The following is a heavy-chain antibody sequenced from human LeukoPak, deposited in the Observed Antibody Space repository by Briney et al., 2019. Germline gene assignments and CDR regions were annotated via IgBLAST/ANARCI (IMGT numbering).Heavy chain of an antibody. V-gene: IGHV1-2*02. CDR1: AYTFTSYY. D-gene: IGHD3-10*01. J-gene: IGHJ4*02. Sequence: KPSCHASAYTFTSYYMHWVRHAPGQGLQWMGWIHPNSGGTNYAQKFQGRVTMTRDTSISTAYMEVSRLTSDDTAVYYCARAGVLSYFDDWGQGTLVTVSS. CDR2: IHPNSGGT. CDR3: ARAGVLSYFDD.